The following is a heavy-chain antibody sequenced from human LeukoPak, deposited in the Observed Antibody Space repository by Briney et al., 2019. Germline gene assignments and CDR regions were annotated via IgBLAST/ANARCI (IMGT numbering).Heavy chain of an antibody. J-gene: IGHJ3*02. Sequence: ASVKLSCKASGGTFSSYSISWVRQAPGQGLEWMSGIIPIVGTANYAHNFQGRVTITTDKSTSTAYMQLSSLRSEDTAVYYCARAMGVVATAAFDIWGQRTMVTVSS. CDR1: GGTFSSYS. CDR3: ARAMGVVATAAFDI. V-gene: IGHV1-69*05. D-gene: IGHD2-21*02. CDR2: IIPIVGTA.